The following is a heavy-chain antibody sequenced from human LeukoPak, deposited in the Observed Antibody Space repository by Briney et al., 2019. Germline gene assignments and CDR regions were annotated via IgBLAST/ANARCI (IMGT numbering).Heavy chain of an antibody. CDR2: IYYSGST. J-gene: IGHJ4*02. CDR3: AGERRSIVVAGFDY. V-gene: IGHV4-61*01. CDR1: GGSVSSGSYY. Sequence: AETLSLTCTVSGGSVSSGSYYWSWLRQPPGKGLEWIVYIYYSGSTNYNPSHKSRVTISVDTSKNQFSLKLSSVTAADTAVYCCAGERRSIVVAGFDYWGQGTLVTVSS. D-gene: IGHD2-15*01.